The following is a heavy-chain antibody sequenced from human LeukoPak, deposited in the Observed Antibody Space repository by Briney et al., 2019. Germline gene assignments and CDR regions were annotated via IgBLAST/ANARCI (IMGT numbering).Heavy chain of an antibody. CDR1: GFTFSSYE. CDR3: ARDHLRGTIDY. Sequence: GGSLRLSCAASGFTFSSYEMNWVRQAPGKGLEWVSYISSSGSTIYYTDSVKGRFTISRDNAKNSLYLQMNSLRAEDTAVYYCARDHLRGTIDYWGQGTLVTVSS. V-gene: IGHV3-48*03. D-gene: IGHD3-10*01. CDR2: ISSSGSTI. J-gene: IGHJ4*02.